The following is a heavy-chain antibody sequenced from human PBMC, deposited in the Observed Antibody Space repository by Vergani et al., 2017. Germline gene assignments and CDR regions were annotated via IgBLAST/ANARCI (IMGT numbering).Heavy chain of an antibody. CDR3: ARDGSGGSPFAMDA. J-gene: IGHJ6*04. D-gene: IGHD2-15*01. CDR1: GYTFTSYD. CDR2: ISPSGGT. V-gene: IGHV1-46*03. Sequence: VQLVTSGAEVKKPRASSQVSCKASGYTFTSYDIHWVRPAPGQGLEWIGKISPSGGTTYAQKFQGRGTMTKGTSTSTVDMALSSLRSEDTAMYYCARDGSGGSPFAMDAWGKGTTFTVSS.